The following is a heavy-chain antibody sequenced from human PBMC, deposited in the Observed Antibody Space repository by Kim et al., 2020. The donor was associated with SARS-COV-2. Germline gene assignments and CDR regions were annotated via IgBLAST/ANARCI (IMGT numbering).Heavy chain of an antibody. D-gene: IGHD3-9*01. V-gene: IGHV3-33*01. CDR2: IWYDGSNK. CDR1: GFTFSSYG. CDR3: ASNYDILTGYYISDYYYGMAV. J-gene: IGHJ6*02. Sequence: GGSLRLSCAASGFTFSSYGMHWVRQAPGKGLEWVAVIWYDGSNKYYADSVKGRFTISRDNSKNTLYLQMNSLRAEDTAVYYCASNYDILTGYYISDYYYGMAVWGQGTTVTVSS.